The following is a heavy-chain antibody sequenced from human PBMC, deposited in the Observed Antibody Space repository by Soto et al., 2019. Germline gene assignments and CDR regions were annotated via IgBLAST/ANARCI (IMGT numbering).Heavy chain of an antibody. CDR1: GYSFSRYW. D-gene: IGHD3-3*01. V-gene: IGHV5-51*01. CDR3: ARGGVSTRTFDY. CDR2: TNPGDSDT. Sequence: GESLKISCKGFGYSFSRYWIGWVRQMPGKGLEWMGITNPGDSDTRYSPSLQGQVTISADKSISSAYLQWSSLRASDTAMYYCARGGVSTRTFDYWGQGTPVTVSS. J-gene: IGHJ4*02.